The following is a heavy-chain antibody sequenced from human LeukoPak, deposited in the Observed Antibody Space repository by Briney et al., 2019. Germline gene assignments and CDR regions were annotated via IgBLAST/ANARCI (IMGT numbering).Heavy chain of an antibody. V-gene: IGHV3-66*01. CDR2: IYSGGST. CDR3: ARSYSNHLFGMDV. Sequence: GGSLRLSCAASGFTVSSYYMTWVRQAPGKGLEWVSVIYSGGSTYYADSVKGRVAISRDNSNNTVFLQMNIVGAEDTAVYYCARSYSNHLFGMDVWGQGTTVTVSS. D-gene: IGHD4-11*01. CDR1: GFTVSSYY. J-gene: IGHJ6*02.